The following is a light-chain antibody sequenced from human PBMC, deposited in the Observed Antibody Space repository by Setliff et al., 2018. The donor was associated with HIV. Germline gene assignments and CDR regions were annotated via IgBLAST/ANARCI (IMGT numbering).Light chain of an antibody. Sequence: QSVLAQPASVSGSRGQSLTISCTGTSSDVGAYNYVSWYQQHPGKAPKLMIFGVNNRPSGVSNRFSGSKSGNTASLTISGLQPEDEADYYCGSYSSTNTQIFGTGTKVTVL. CDR1: SSDVGAYNY. CDR3: GSYSSTNTQI. CDR2: GVN. V-gene: IGLV2-14*03. J-gene: IGLJ1*01.